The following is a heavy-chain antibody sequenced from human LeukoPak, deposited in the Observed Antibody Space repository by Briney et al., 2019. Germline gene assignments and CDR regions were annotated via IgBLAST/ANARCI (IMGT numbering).Heavy chain of an antibody. CDR1: GFTFDDYA. D-gene: IGHD3-22*01. CDR3: AKGPYYYDSSGYLLDY. CDR2: ISWNSGSI. V-gene: IGHV3-9*01. Sequence: GRSLRLSCAASGFTFDDYATHWVRQAPGKRLEWVSGISWNSGSIGYADSVKGRFTISRDNAKNSLYLQMNSLRAEDTALYYCAKGPYYYDSSGYLLDYWGQGTLVTVSS. J-gene: IGHJ4*02.